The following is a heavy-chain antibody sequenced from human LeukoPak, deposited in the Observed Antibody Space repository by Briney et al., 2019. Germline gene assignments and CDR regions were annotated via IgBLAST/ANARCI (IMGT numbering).Heavy chain of an antibody. CDR1: GFTVSSNY. J-gene: IGHJ6*02. D-gene: IGHD6-13*01. V-gene: IGHV3-53*01. Sequence: GGSLRLSCAASGFTVSSNYMSWVRQAPGKGLEWVSVIYSGGSTYYADSVKGRFTISRDNSKNTLYLQMNSLRAEDTAVYYCARDPLSIAAAGRHYYYYYGMDVWGQGTTVTVSS. CDR3: ARDPLSIAAAGRHYYYYYGMDV. CDR2: IYSGGST.